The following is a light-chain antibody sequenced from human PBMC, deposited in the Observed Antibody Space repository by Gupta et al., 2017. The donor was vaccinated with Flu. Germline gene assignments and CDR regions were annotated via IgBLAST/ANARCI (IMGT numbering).Light chain of an antibody. J-gene: IGLJ3*02. CDR2: QDH. CDR3: QTWDSHLGV. V-gene: IGLV3-1*01. Sequence: CSGLHLGNYSVSWYQLRPGQSPVLLICQDHKRRSGLSSRFSVSHSGNTAPLPISATLGMDDADFYCQTWDSHLGVFGGGTTLTVL. CDR1: HLGNYS.